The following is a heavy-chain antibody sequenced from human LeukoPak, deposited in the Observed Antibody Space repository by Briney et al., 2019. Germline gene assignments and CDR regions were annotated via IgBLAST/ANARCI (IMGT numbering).Heavy chain of an antibody. V-gene: IGHV4-38-2*02. D-gene: IGHD3-16*01. Sequence: SETLSLTCTVSGYSMSNGYYWGWIRQTPGKGLEWIGSMYHSGSTYYNPSLKSRVTTSVDTSKNQFSLKLSSVTAADTAVYYCARGVPFMNLDYWGQGTLVTVSS. J-gene: IGHJ4*02. CDR1: GYSMSNGYY. CDR3: ARGVPFMNLDY. CDR2: MYHSGST.